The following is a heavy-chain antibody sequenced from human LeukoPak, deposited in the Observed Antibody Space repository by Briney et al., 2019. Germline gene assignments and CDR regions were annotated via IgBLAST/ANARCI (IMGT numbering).Heavy chain of an antibody. CDR3: ARDFASGGYYYMDV. V-gene: IGHV1-69*05. CDR2: IIPIFGTA. J-gene: IGHJ6*03. D-gene: IGHD3-10*01. Sequence: SVKVSCKASGGTFSSYAISRVRQAPGQGLEWMGGIIPIFGTANYAQKFQGRVTITTDESTSTAYMELSSLRSEDTAVYYWARDFASGGYYYMDVWGKGTTVTVSS. CDR1: GGTFSSYA.